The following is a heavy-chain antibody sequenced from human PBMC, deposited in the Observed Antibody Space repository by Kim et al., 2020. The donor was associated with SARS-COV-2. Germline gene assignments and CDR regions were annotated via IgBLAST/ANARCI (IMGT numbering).Heavy chain of an antibody. V-gene: IGHV3-66*01. Sequence: GGSLRLSCAASGFTVSSNYMSWVRQAPGKGLEWVSVIYSGGSTYYADSVKGRFTISRDNSKNTLYLQMNSLRAEDTAVYYCASLAAWFGELPTIDFDYWGQGTLVTVSS. CDR1: GFTVSSNY. CDR2: IYSGGST. CDR3: ASLAAWFGELPTIDFDY. J-gene: IGHJ4*02. D-gene: IGHD3-10*01.